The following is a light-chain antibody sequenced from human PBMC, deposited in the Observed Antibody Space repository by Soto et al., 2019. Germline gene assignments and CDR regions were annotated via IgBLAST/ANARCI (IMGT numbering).Light chain of an antibody. J-gene: IGLJ1*01. V-gene: IGLV2-14*01. CDR3: SSYTSSSTLV. Sequence: QSALTQPASVSGSPGQSISISCTGTGSDVGGYNYVSWYQQHPGKAPKLMIYDVNNRPSGVSDRFSGSKSGNTASLTISGLQAEDEADYYCSSYTSSSTLVFGTGTKLTVL. CDR2: DVN. CDR1: GSDVGGYNY.